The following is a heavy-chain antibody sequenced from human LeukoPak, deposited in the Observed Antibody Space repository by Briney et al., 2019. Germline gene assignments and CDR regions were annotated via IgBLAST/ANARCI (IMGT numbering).Heavy chain of an antibody. Sequence: PGGSLRLSCSASGFTFSTFPMHWVRQAPGKGLEYFSAISRNGDTTYYADSVKGRFTISRDNSKNTLCLQMSSLRPEDMAVYYCVKALTDDALDIWGQGTMVTVSS. CDR1: GFTFSTFP. J-gene: IGHJ3*02. CDR2: ISRNGDTT. CDR3: VKALTDDALDI. V-gene: IGHV3-64D*06.